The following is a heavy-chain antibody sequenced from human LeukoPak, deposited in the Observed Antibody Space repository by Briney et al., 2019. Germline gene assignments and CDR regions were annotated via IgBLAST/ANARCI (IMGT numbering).Heavy chain of an antibody. CDR1: GLMFSGDW. CDR3: VRDDGDF. J-gene: IGHJ4*02. Sequence: GGSLRLSCAASGLMFSGDWMKWVRQAPGKGLEWGASIKEDGSAKFYVDSVKGRFTISKDDAKNSLYLQMNSLRVEDTAVYYCVRDDGDFWGQGSLVTVSS. V-gene: IGHV3-7*01. CDR2: IKEDGSAK.